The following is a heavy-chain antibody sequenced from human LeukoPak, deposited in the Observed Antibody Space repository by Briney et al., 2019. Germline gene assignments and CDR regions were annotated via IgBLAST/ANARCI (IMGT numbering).Heavy chain of an antibody. Sequence: ASVKVSCKASGYTFTGYYMHWVRQAPGQGLEWMGWINPNSGGTNYAQKFQGRVTITRDTSISTAYMELSRLRSDDTAVYYCARLRVSGSVWFDPWGQGTLVTVSS. D-gene: IGHD6-6*01. CDR1: GYTFTGYY. CDR2: INPNSGGT. CDR3: ARLRVSGSVWFDP. V-gene: IGHV1-2*02. J-gene: IGHJ5*02.